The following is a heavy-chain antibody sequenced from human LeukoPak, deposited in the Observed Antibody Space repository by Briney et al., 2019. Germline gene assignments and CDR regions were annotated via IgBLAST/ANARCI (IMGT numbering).Heavy chain of an antibody. CDR3: ARGTRYYYGSGSYQYYFDY. D-gene: IGHD3-10*01. CDR2: IYYGGST. CDR1: GGSISTYY. Sequence: SETLSLTCTVSGGSISTYYWSWIRQPPGKGLVWLAYIYYGGSTNYNPSLKSRVTISVDTSNNQFSLRLSSVAAADTAVYYCARGTRYYYGSGSYQYYFDYWGQGTLVTVSS. V-gene: IGHV4-59*01. J-gene: IGHJ4*02.